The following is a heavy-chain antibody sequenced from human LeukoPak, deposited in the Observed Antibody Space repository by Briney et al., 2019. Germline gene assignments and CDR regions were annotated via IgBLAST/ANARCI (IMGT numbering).Heavy chain of an antibody. V-gene: IGHV3-23*01. CDR3: AKIPDLYYYDSSGWYYFDY. J-gene: IGHJ4*02. CDR2: ISGSGGST. Sequence: GGSLRLSCAASGFTFSSYAMSWVRQAPGKGLEWVSAISGSGGSTYYADSVKGRFTISRDNSKNTLYLQINSLRAEDTAVYYCAKIPDLYYYDSSGWYYFDYWGQGTLVTVSS. D-gene: IGHD3-22*01. CDR1: GFTFSSYA.